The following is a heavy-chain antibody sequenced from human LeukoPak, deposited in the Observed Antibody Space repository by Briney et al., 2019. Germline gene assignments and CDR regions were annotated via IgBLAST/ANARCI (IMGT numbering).Heavy chain of an antibody. CDR2: ISAKSGNT. Sequence: ASVKVSCKTSGYTFSNFGISWVRQAPGQGLKWMGWISAKSGNTEYAQNLQGRVTMTTDTSTSTAYMELRSLRSDDTAVYYCARDSSGLLFDYNSYYGLDVWGQGTAVIVSS. CDR3: ARDSSGLLFDYNSYYGLDV. CDR1: GYTFSNFG. D-gene: IGHD6-19*01. J-gene: IGHJ6*02. V-gene: IGHV1-18*01.